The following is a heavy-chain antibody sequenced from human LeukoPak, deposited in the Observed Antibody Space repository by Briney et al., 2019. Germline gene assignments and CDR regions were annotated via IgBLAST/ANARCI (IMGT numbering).Heavy chain of an antibody. J-gene: IGHJ4*02. D-gene: IGHD6-13*01. CDR1: GFTFSSFG. V-gene: IGHV3-30*18. Sequence: GGSLRLSCAASGFTFSSFGMHWVRQAPGKGLEGVAIISYNGGNQYYADSVKGRFTISRDNSKNTLYLQMNSLRADDTAVYYCAKRTSGSSWYSSDSWGQGTLVTVSS. CDR3: AKRTSGSSWYSSDS. CDR2: ISYNGGNQ.